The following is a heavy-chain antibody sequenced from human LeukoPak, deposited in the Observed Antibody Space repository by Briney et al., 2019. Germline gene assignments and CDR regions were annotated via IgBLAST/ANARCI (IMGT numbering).Heavy chain of an antibody. V-gene: IGHV1-2*02. D-gene: IGHD5-12*01. CDR1: GYTFTDYY. CDR2: VNPDSGDS. J-gene: IGHJ4*02. CDR3: SSGVATAFTY. Sequence: ASVKVSCKASGYTFTDYYIHWVRQAPGQGLEWMAFVNPDSGDSYSAPEFQGRVTMTRDTSISTASLELQWHSSDATAAYVCSSGVATAFTYWGQGTLPTVPS.